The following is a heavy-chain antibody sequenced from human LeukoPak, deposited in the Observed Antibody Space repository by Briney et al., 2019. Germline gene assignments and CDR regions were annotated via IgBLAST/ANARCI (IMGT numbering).Heavy chain of an antibody. J-gene: IGHJ6*02. CDR1: GFTFSSYW. Sequence: PGGPLRPSCAASGFTFSSYWMSWVRQAPGKGLEGVPTIKQDGSEKYYVDSVKGRFTISRDNAKNSLYLQMNSLRAEDTAVYYCARDGPQWLLGNSYGMDVWGQGTTVTVSS. D-gene: IGHD5-12*01. V-gene: IGHV3-7*05. CDR2: IKQDGSEK. CDR3: ARDGPQWLLGNSYGMDV.